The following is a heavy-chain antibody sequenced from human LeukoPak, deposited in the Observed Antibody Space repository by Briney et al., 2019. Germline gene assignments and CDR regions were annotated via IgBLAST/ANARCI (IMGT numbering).Heavy chain of an antibody. Sequence: GGSLRLSCAASGFTFSNAWMSWVRQAPGKGLEWVGRIKSKTDGGTTNYAAPVKGRFTISRDDSKNTLYLQMNSLKTEDTAVYYCTTEFVYDSPGPWGQGTLVTVSS. D-gene: IGHD5/OR15-5a*01. CDR3: TTEFVYDSPGP. CDR1: GFTFSNAW. CDR2: IKSKTDGGTT. V-gene: IGHV3-15*01. J-gene: IGHJ5*02.